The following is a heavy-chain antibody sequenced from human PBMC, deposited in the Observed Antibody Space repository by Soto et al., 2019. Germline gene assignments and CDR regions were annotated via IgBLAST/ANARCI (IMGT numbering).Heavy chain of an antibody. J-gene: IGHJ6*02. D-gene: IGHD4-4*01. CDR2: IYWNDDK. CDR1: VFSLSTRDVG. Sequence: SGLTVVNQTQTLTLTCPLSVFSLSTRDVGVGWIRRPPGKALEWLALIYWNDDKRYSPSLKSRLTITKDTSKNQVVLTMTNMDPVDTATYYCAHKSVLHVPYGMDVWGQGTTVNVS. V-gene: IGHV2-5*01. CDR3: AHKSVLHVPYGMDV.